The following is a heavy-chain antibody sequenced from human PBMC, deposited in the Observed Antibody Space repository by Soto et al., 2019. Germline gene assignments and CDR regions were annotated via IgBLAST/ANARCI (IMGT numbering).Heavy chain of an antibody. CDR3: ARYTDRPVTTVTTRGGMDV. J-gene: IGHJ6*02. Sequence: QVQLQESGPGLVKPSQTLSLTCTVSGGSISSGGYYWSWIRQHPGKGLEWIGYIYYSGSTYYNPSLKSRVTISVDTSKNQFSLKLSSVTAADTAVYYWARYTDRPVTTVTTRGGMDVWGQGTTVTVSS. CDR1: GGSISSGGYY. V-gene: IGHV4-31*03. D-gene: IGHD4-17*01. CDR2: IYYSGST.